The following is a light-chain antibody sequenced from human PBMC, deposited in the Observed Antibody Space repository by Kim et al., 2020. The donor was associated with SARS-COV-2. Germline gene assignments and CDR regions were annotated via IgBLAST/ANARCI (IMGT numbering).Light chain of an antibody. CDR3: AAWDDRLNSYV. CDR2: INN. J-gene: IGLJ1*01. CDR1: SSNIGDNN. V-gene: IGLV1-44*01. Sequence: QSVLTQPPSASGTPGQRVTIFCSGSSSNIGDNNVNWYQQLPGSAPKLLIYINNQRPSGVPDRFSGSKSGTSASLAISGLQSEDEADYFCAAWDDRLNSYVLGGGTKGTVL.